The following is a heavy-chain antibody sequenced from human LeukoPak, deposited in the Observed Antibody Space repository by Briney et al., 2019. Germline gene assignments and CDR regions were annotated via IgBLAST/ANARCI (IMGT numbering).Heavy chain of an antibody. CDR3: ARDQLVRGMDV. CDR2: IKQDGSQK. J-gene: IGHJ6*03. D-gene: IGHD6-6*01. V-gene: IGHV3-7*01. CDR1: GFTFSSYA. Sequence: GGSLRLSCAASGFTFSSYAMSWAPRAPGRGREWVASIKQDGSQKYYVASVKGRFTISRDNAKNSLYLQMNSLRAEDTAVYYCARDQLVRGMDVWGKGTTVTVSS.